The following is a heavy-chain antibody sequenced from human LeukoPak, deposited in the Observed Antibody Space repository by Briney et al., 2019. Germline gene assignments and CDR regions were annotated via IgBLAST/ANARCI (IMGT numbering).Heavy chain of an antibody. V-gene: IGHV4-59*01. CDR2: IYYSGST. Sequence: SETLSLTCTVSGGSISSYYWSWIRQPPGKGLEWIGYIYYSGSTNYNPSLKSRVTISVDTSKNQFSLKLSSVTAADTAVYYCARAAVAGGRGRRASPFDYWGQGTLVTVSS. D-gene: IGHD6-19*01. CDR1: GGSISSYY. J-gene: IGHJ4*02. CDR3: ARAAVAGGRGRRASPFDY.